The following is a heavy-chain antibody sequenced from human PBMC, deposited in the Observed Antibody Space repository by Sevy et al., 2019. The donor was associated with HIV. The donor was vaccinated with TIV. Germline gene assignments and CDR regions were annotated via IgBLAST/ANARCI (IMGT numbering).Heavy chain of an antibody. CDR1: GFIFSNSW. CDR2: IKRKADGGTT. V-gene: IGHV3-15*01. Sequence: GGSLRLSCAASGFIFSNSWMTWVRQAPGKGLEWVGHIKRKADGGTTDYAAPVKGRFTISRDDSKSTLYLQMNSLKTEDTAVYYCFETFTEFDYWGQGTLVTVSS. D-gene: IGHD3-16*01. J-gene: IGHJ4*02. CDR3: FETFTEFDY.